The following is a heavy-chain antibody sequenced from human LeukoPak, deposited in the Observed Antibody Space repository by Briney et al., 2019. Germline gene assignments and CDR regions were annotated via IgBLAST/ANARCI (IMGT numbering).Heavy chain of an antibody. V-gene: IGHV1-2*02. D-gene: IGHD2-15*01. CDR2: INPNSGGT. J-gene: IGHJ4*02. CDR1: GYTFTGYY. Sequence: ASVKVSCKASGYTFTGYYMHWVRQAPGQGLEWMGWINPNSGGTNYAQKFQGRVTMTRDTSISTAYMEPSRLRSDDTAVYYCARVIRWVAPFDYWGQGTLVTVSS. CDR3: ARVIRWVAPFDY.